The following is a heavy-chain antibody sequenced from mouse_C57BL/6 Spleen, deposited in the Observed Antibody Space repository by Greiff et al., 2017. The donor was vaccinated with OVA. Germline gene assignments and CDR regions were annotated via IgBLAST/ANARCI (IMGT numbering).Heavy chain of an antibody. D-gene: IGHD2-4*01. V-gene: IGHV1-26*01. CDR1: GYTFTDYY. J-gene: IGHJ2*01. CDR2: INPNNGGT. CDR3: ARCYDYERLDY. Sequence: EVQLQESGPELVKPGASVKISCKASGYTFTDYYMNWVKQSHGKSLEWIGDINPNNGGTSYNQKFKGKATLTVDKSSSTAYMELRSLTSEDSAVYYCARCYDYERLDYWGQGTTLTVSS.